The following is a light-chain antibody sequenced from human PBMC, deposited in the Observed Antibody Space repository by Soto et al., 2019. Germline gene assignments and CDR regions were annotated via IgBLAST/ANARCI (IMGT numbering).Light chain of an antibody. CDR1: QSVSSN. Sequence: EIVMTQSPATLSVSPGERATLSCRASQSVSSNLAWYQQKPGQAPRLLIYGASTRATGSPARFSGSGSGTEFTLTISRLQSEDFAVYYCQQYNNWPQTFGQGTKVEIK. J-gene: IGKJ1*01. V-gene: IGKV3-15*01. CDR3: QQYNNWPQT. CDR2: GAS.